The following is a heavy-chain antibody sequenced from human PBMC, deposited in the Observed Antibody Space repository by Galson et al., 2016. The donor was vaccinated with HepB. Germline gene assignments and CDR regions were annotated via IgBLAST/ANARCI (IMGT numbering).Heavy chain of an antibody. D-gene: IGHD6-19*01. CDR2: ISYDGKNE. Sequence: SLRLSCAASRFTFSSFGMHWVRQAPGKGLEWVAAISYDGKNEYYADSVKGRLTISRDNSKNTLYLRMSSLRVEDTAVYYCAKEASAGWYPLVSWGQGTLVTVSP. CDR1: RFTFSSFG. J-gene: IGHJ5*02. V-gene: IGHV3-30*18. CDR3: AKEASAGWYPLVS.